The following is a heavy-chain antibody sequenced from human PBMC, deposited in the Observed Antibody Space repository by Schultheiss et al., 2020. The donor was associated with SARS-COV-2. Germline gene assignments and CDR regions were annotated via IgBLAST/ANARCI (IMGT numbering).Heavy chain of an antibody. CDR2: IDGSGRHK. Sequence: GGSLRLSCAASEFNFSAYSIHWIRQAPGKGLEWVSSIDGSGRHKYYADSLRGRFTVSRDNARNSVFLLLNSLRPDDTSFYYCTIPGRLMAYSTGDYWGQGTMVTVSS. V-gene: IGHV3-21*06. CDR3: TIPGRLMAYSTGDY. CDR1: EFNFSAYS. J-gene: IGHJ4*02. D-gene: IGHD2-21*01.